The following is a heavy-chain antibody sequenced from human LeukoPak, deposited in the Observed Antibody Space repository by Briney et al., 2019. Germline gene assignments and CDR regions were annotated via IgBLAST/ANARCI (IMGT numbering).Heavy chain of an antibody. V-gene: IGHV3-21*01. D-gene: IGHD2-21*02. CDR3: ASGGDTYYYYYYMDV. J-gene: IGHJ6*03. CDR2: ISSSSSYI. Sequence: GGSLRLSCAASGFTFSSYSMNWVRQAPGKGLEWVSSISSSSSYIYYADSVKGRFTISRDNAKNSLYLQMNRLRAEDTAVYYCASGGDTYYYYYYMDVWGKGTTVTVSS. CDR1: GFTFSSYS.